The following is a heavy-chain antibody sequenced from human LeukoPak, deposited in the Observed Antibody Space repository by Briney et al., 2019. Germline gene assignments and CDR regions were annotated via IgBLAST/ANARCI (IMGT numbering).Heavy chain of an antibody. J-gene: IGHJ3*02. CDR1: VYTFTGYY. V-gene: IGHV1-2*02. Sequence: ASVKVSCKASVYTFTGYYMHWVRQAPGQGLEWMGWINPNSGDTKYAQKFQGRVTMTRDTSISTAYMELTRLRSDDSAVYYCARGETEETGTRPDAFDIWGRGTMVTVSS. D-gene: IGHD6-13*01. CDR2: INPNSGDT. CDR3: ARGETEETGTRPDAFDI.